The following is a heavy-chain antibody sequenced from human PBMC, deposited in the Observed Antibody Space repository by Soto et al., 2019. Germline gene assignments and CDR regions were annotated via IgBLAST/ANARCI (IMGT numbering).Heavy chain of an antibody. J-gene: IGHJ3*02. CDR3: VKDGTYYGSGSHYDAFDI. CDR2: ISSNGGST. CDR1: GFTFSSYA. V-gene: IGHV3-64D*06. D-gene: IGHD3-10*01. Sequence: GSLILSCSASGFTFSSYAMHWVRQAPGKGLEYVSAISSNGGSTYYADSVKGRFTISRDNSKNTLYLQMSSLRAEDTAVYYCVKDGTYYGSGSHYDAFDIWGKGTMVTVSS.